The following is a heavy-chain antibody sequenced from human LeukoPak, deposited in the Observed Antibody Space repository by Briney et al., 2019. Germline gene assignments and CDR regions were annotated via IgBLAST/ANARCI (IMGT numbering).Heavy chain of an antibody. CDR3: ARRYFGVVIIRRNWFDP. V-gene: IGHV4-34*01. D-gene: IGHD3-3*01. CDR2: INHSGST. Sequence: PSETLSLTCAVYGGSFSGYYWSWIRQPPGKGLEWIGEINHSGSTNYNPSLKSRVTISVDTSKNQFSLKLSSVTAADTAVYYCARRYFGVVIIRRNWFDPWGQGTLVTVSS. J-gene: IGHJ5*02. CDR1: GGSFSGYY.